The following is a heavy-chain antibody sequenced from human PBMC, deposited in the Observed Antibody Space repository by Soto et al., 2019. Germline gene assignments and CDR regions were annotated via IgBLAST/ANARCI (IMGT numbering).Heavy chain of an antibody. CDR3: ARRGSKYYYYYGMDV. CDR1: GGSISSSNW. D-gene: IGHD2-15*01. V-gene: IGHV4-4*02. J-gene: IGHJ6*02. CDR2: IYHSGST. Sequence: SETLSLTCAVSGGSISSSNWWSWVRQPPGKGLEWIGEIYHSGSTNYNPSLKSRVTISVDKSKNQFSLKLSSVTAADTAVYYCARRGSKYYYYYGMDVWGQGTTVPVSS.